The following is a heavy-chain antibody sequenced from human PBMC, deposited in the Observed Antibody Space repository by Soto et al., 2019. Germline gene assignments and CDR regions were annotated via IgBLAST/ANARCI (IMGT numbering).Heavy chain of an antibody. V-gene: IGHV3-33*01. D-gene: IGHD2-8*02. CDR3: ATPHQGGWGSPPDY. Sequence: QVQLVESGGGVVQPGRSLRLSCAASGFTFSSYGMHWVRQAPGKGLEWVAVIWYDGSNKYYADSVKGRFTISRDNSKNPLYRKKNGLGAEDRAVYSGATPHQGGWGSPPDYGGKGPLVPLSS. CDR1: GFTFSSYG. CDR2: IWYDGSNK. J-gene: IGHJ4*02.